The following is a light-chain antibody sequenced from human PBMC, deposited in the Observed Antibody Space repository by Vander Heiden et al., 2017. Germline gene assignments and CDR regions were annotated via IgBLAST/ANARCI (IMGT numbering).Light chain of an antibody. V-gene: IGKV1-5*03. Sequence: DIQMTQSPSTLSASVGDRVTITCRASQSVSSWLAWYQQKPGKAPRLLIYKASTLESGVPSRFSGSGSGTEFTLTISTLQPDDFATYYCQQYNSYPPTFGGGTKVEIK. J-gene: IGKJ4*01. CDR2: KAS. CDR1: QSVSSW. CDR3: QQYNSYPPT.